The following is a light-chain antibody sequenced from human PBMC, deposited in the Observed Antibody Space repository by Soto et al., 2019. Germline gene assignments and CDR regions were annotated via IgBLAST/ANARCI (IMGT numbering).Light chain of an antibody. CDR2: QAS. CDR3: QQYNNYWT. Sequence: DIQMTQSPSPLSASVGDRVTITCRASQSIGSWLAWYQHKPGKAPKLLIYQASNLESGVPSRFSGTGSGTEFTLTISSLQPDYFATYYCQQYNNYWTFGPGTKVEIK. J-gene: IGKJ1*01. CDR1: QSIGSW. V-gene: IGKV1-5*03.